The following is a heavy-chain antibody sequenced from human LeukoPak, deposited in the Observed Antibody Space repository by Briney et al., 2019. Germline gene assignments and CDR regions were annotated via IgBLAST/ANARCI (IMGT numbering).Heavy chain of an antibody. CDR2: IYHSGTT. CDR3: ASSSTRNFDY. J-gene: IGHJ4*02. D-gene: IGHD2-2*01. CDR1: GYSISSGYY. Sequence: SETLSLTCTVSGYSISSGYYWGWIRQPPGKGLEWIGSIYHSGTTYYNPSLKSRVTLSLDTSKNQFSLKLGSVTAADTAVYYCASSSTRNFDYWGQGTLVTVSS. V-gene: IGHV4-38-2*02.